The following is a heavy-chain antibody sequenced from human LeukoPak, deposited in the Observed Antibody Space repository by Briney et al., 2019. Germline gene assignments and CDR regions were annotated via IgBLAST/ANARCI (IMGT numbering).Heavy chain of an antibody. Sequence: GGSLRLSCAASGFTFSSYSMNWVSQAPGKGLEWVSSISSSSNYIYYADSVKGRFTISRDNAKNSLYLQMNSLRAEDTAVYYCARDSSSWYYFDYWGQGTLVTVSS. CDR2: ISSSSNYI. V-gene: IGHV3-21*01. CDR1: GFTFSSYS. CDR3: ARDSSSWYYFDY. D-gene: IGHD6-13*01. J-gene: IGHJ4*02.